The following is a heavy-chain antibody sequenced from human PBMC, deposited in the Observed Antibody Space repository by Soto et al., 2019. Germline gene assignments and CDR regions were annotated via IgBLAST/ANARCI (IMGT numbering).Heavy chain of an antibody. J-gene: IGHJ4*02. CDR2: ISGSGGST. Sequence: GGSLRLSCAASGFTVSSYAMSWVRQAPGKGLEWVSAISGSGGSTYYADSVKGRFTISRDNSKNTLYLQMNSLRAEDTAVYYCAKDNVVPAAIEIADGGYWGQGTLVTVSS. CDR3: AKDNVVPAAIEIADGGY. CDR1: GFTVSSYA. V-gene: IGHV3-23*01. D-gene: IGHD2-2*01.